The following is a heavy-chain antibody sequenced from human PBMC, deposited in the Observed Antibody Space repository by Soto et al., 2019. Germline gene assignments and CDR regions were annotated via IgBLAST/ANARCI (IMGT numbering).Heavy chain of an antibody. V-gene: IGHV3-33*01. CDR3: ARAEDDYGDFDC. CDR2: IWYDGSNK. J-gene: IGHJ4*02. CDR1: GFSFSNYA. Sequence: QVQLVESGGGVVQPGRSLRLSCAASGFSFSNYAMHWVRQVPGKGLEWVALIWYDGSNKYYADSVRGRFTISRDNSKNTLYLQRNSLRAEDTAVYYCARAEDDYGDFDCWGQGTLVTVSS. D-gene: IGHD4-17*01.